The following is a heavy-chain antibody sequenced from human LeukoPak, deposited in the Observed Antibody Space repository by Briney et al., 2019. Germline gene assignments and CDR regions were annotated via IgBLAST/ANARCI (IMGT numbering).Heavy chain of an antibody. V-gene: IGHV1-2*02. D-gene: IGHD2-2*01. Sequence: ASVKVSCKASGYTFTGYYMHWVRQAPGQGLEWMGWINPNSGGTNYAQKFQGRVTMTRDTSISTAYMELSRLRSDDTAVYYCARGGIVVVRAASVFDPWGQGTLVTVSS. J-gene: IGHJ5*02. CDR3: ARGGIVVVRAASVFDP. CDR1: GYTFTGYY. CDR2: INPNSGGT.